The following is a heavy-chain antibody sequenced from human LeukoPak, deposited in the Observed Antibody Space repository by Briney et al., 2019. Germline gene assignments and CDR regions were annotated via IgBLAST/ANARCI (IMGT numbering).Heavy chain of an antibody. Sequence: GGSLRLSCAASGFTFSNAWMSWVRQAPGKGLEWVGRIKSKTDGGTTDYAAPVKGRFTISRDDSKNTLYLQMNSLKTEDTAVYYCTTSRGGYCGGDCPRVDHWGQGTLVTVSS. D-gene: IGHD2-21*01. CDR1: GFTFSNAW. CDR3: TTSRGGYCGGDCPRVDH. V-gene: IGHV3-15*01. J-gene: IGHJ4*02. CDR2: IKSKTDGGTT.